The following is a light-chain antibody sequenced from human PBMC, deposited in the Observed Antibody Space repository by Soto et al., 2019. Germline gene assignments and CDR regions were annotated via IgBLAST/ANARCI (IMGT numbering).Light chain of an antibody. CDR1: QSISSW. V-gene: IGKV1-5*01. J-gene: IGKJ1*01. CDR3: QQYNFYRT. CDR2: DAT. Sequence: DIQMTQSPSTLSASVGDRVTITCRASQSISSWLAWYQQKPGKAPKLLIYDATNLESGVPSRFSGSGSGTGFTLTVSSLQPDDFATYYCQQYNFYRTFGQGTKVEI.